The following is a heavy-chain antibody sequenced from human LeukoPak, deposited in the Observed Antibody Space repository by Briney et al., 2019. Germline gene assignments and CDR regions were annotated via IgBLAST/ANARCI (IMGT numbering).Heavy chain of an antibody. J-gene: IGHJ6*02. V-gene: IGHV3-53*01. CDR1: GSTVSSNY. D-gene: IGHD6-19*01. CDR3: ARDRSSGWYTDGMDV. CDR2: IYSGGST. Sequence: PGGSLRLSCAASGSTVSSNYMSWVRQAPGRGLEWVSIIYSGGSTYYADSVKGRFTISRDNSKNTLYLQMNSLRAEDTAVYYCARDRSSGWYTDGMDVWGQGTTVTVSS.